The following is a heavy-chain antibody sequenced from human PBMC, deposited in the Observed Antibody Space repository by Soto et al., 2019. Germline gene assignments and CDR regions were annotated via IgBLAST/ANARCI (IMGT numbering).Heavy chain of an antibody. D-gene: IGHD4-4*01. CDR3: ARYISNFRYYYYAKDV. CDR1: GYTFTDYW. V-gene: IGHV5-51*01. CDR2: IYPCDSDT. J-gene: IGHJ6*02. Sequence: GESLKISCKGSGYTFTDYWIGWVRQLPGKGLEWMGIIYPCDSDTRYSPSFQGHVTITVDKSASTAYLQWNTLKASDTAMYYCARYISNFRYYYYAKDVWGQGTTVTVSS.